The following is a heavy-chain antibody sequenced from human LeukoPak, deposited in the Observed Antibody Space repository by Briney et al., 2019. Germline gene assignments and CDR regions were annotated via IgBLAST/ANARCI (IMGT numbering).Heavy chain of an antibody. Sequence: PSETLSLTCTVSGGSISSYYWSWIRQPAGKGLEWIGRIYTSGSTNYNPSLKSRVTMSVDTSKNQFSLKLSSVTAADTAVYYCARGKVASYAYYYYMDVWGKGPRSPSP. CDR3: ARGKVASYAYYYYMDV. CDR1: GGSISSYY. J-gene: IGHJ6*03. V-gene: IGHV4-4*07. CDR2: IYTSGST.